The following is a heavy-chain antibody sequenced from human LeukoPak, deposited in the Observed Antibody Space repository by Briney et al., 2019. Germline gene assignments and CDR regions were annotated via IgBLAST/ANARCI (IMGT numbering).Heavy chain of an antibody. Sequence: GGSLRLSCAASGFTFSSSAMSWVRQAPGKGLERVSAISGSGSNTYYADSVKGRLTISRDNSKNTLYLQMSSLRAEDTAVYYCVKEASRAYFDYWGQGTLVTVSS. V-gene: IGHV3-23*01. J-gene: IGHJ4*02. D-gene: IGHD2-2*01. CDR1: GFTFSSSA. CDR3: VKEASRAYFDY. CDR2: ISGSGSNT.